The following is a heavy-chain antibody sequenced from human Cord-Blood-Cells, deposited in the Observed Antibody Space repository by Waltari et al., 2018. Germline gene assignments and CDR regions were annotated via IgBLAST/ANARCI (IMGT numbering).Heavy chain of an antibody. D-gene: IGHD2-15*01. CDR2: INHSGST. Sequence: QVQLQQWSAGLLKPSETLSLTCAVNGGSFSGYYWSWVRQPPGKGLEWLGAINHSGSTNYHPNLKSRVTISVDTSKNQFPLKLSSVTAADTAVYYCARGNCSGGSCSNWFDPWGQGTLVTVSS. CDR3: ARGNCSGGSCSNWFDP. CDR1: GGSFSGYY. V-gene: IGHV4-34*01. J-gene: IGHJ5*02.